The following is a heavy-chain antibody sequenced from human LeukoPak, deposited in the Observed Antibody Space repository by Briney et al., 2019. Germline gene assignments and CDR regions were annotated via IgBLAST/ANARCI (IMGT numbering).Heavy chain of an antibody. V-gene: IGHV1-18*01. CDR1: GYTFTSYG. CDR2: ISAYNGNT. CDR3: ATLDSPGGSSSRGAARVGFDY. J-gene: IGHJ4*02. Sequence: ASVKVSCKASGYTFTSYGISWVRQAPGQGLEWMGWISAYNGNTNYAQKFQGRVTITADKSTSTAYMELSSLRSEDTAVYYCATLDSPGGSSSRGAARVGFDYWGQGTLVTVSS. D-gene: IGHD2-15*01.